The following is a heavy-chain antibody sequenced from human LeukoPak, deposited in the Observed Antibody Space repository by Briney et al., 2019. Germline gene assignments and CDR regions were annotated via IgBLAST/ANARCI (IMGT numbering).Heavy chain of an antibody. CDR2: ITYIGST. Sequence: SETLSLTCTVSGGSVSSSSHYCGWIRQPPGKGLEWIGSITYIGSTYYNPSFSSRVTISADTSKNQFSLKLTSVTAADTAVYYCAREFTTAWLGDFDSWGQGTLVTVSS. D-gene: IGHD1-26*01. J-gene: IGHJ4*02. CDR1: GGSVSSSSHY. CDR3: AREFTTAWLGDFDS. V-gene: IGHV4-39*07.